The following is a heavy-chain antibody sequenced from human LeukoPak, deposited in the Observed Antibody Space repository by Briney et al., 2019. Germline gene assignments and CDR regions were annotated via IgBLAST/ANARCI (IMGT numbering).Heavy chain of an antibody. CDR3: ARDYDILTGLRQISY. CDR1: SGSISSSSYY. D-gene: IGHD3-9*01. J-gene: IGHJ4*02. V-gene: IGHV4-39*07. Sequence: SETLSLTCTVSSGSISSSSYYWGWIRQPPGKGLEWIGSIYYSGSTYYNPSLKSRVTISVDTSKNQFSLKLSSVTAADTAVYYCARDYDILTGLRQISYWGQGTLVTVTS. CDR2: IYYSGST.